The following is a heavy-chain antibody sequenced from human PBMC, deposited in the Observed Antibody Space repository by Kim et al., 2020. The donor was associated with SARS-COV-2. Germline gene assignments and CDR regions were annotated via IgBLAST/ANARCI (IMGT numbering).Heavy chain of an antibody. J-gene: IGHJ4*02. CDR1: GFTFSSYG. CDR2: ISRSSSKI. D-gene: IGHD7-27*01. Sequence: GGSLRLSCAASGFTFSSYGMNWVRQAPGKGLEWVSCISRSSSKIYFADSVKGRFTISRDNAKNSVHLQMNSLRADDTAMYYCARGGAGDPGDYWGQGILVIVSS. CDR3: ARGGAGDPGDY. V-gene: IGHV3-21*06.